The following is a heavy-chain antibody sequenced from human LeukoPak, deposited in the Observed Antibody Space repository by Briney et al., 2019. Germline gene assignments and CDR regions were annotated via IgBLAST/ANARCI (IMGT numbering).Heavy chain of an antibody. CDR2: ISAYNGNT. V-gene: IGHV1-18*01. CDR3: ARDGGEYYYDSSGYYPPHNAFDI. CDR1: GYTFTSYG. J-gene: IGHJ3*02. D-gene: IGHD3-22*01. Sequence: GASVKVSCKASGYTFTSYGISWVRQAPGQGLEWMGWISAYNGNTNYAQKLQGRVTMTTDTSTSTAYMELRSLRSDDTAVYYCARDGGEYYYDSSGYYPPHNAFDIWGQGTMVTVSS.